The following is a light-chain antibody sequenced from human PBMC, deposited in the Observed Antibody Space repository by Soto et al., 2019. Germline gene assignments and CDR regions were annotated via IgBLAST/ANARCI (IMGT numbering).Light chain of an antibody. CDR3: CAYADSYRV. CDR2: EVR. V-gene: IGLV2-11*01. CDR1: GSDVGGYNY. J-gene: IGLJ7*01. Sequence: QSALTQPRSVSGSPGQSVTISCTGTGSDVGGYNYVSWYQQHPGKAPKLMIYEVRKRPSGVPDRLSGSKSGNTASLTISGLQAEDEADYSCCAYADSYRVFGGGTQLTVL.